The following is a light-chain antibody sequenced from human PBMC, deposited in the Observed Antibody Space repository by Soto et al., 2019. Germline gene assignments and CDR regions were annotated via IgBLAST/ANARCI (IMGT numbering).Light chain of an antibody. Sequence: QSVLTQPPSASGTPGQRVTISCSGSSSNIGSETVNWYQHLPGTAPKLLIYLNNQRPSGVPDRFSGSKSDTSASLAISGLQSEDEADYYCATWDDSLKRVVFGAGTKLTVL. CDR3: ATWDDSLKRVV. CDR1: SSNIGSET. CDR2: LNN. J-gene: IGLJ2*01. V-gene: IGLV1-44*01.